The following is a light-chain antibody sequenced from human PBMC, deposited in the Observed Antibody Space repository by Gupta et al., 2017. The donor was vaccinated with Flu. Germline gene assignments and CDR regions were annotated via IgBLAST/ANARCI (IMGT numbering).Light chain of an antibody. Sequence: PGQTATITCGGNNIGSKSVHWYQQRPGQAPVLVVYDDSDRPSGIPERFSGSNSGNTATLTISRVEAGDEADYYCQVWDRSSDVLFGGGTKLTVL. CDR2: DDS. J-gene: IGLJ2*01. CDR1: NIGSKS. V-gene: IGLV3-21*02. CDR3: QVWDRSSDVL.